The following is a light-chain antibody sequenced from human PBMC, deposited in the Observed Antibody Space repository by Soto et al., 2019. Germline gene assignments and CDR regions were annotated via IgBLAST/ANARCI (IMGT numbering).Light chain of an antibody. CDR3: GTWDSSMSAYV. V-gene: IGLV1-51*01. CDR2: DNN. J-gene: IGLJ1*01. CDR1: ISNIGNNY. Sequence: QSVLTQPPSVSPAPGDKFTISCSGSISNIGNNYVSWYQQLPVTAPKLLIYDNNKRPSGIPDRFSGSKTGTSATLGITGLKTGDEADYYCGTWDSSMSAYVFGTWTKVTVL.